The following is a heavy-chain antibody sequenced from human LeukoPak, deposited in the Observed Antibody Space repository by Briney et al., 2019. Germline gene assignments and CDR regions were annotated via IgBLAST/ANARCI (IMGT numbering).Heavy chain of an antibody. CDR1: GGSISSYY. J-gene: IGHJ4*02. CDR3: ARDSRLGLLSY. CDR2: IYYSGST. Sequence: PSETLSLTCTVSGGSISSYYWSWLRQPPGKGLEWIGYIYYSGSTNYNPSLKSRVTISVDTSKNQFSPKLSSVTAADTAVYYCARDSRLGLLSYWGQGTLVTVSS. D-gene: IGHD2-2*01. V-gene: IGHV4-59*01.